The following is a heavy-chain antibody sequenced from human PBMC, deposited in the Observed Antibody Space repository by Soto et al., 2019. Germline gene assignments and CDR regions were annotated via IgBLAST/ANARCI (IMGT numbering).Heavy chain of an antibody. D-gene: IGHD2-2*01. Sequence: SETLSLTCAVYGGPFSGYYWSWIRQPPGKGLEWIGEINHSGSTNYNPSLKSRVTISVDTSKNQFSLKLSSVTAADTAVYYCARGVYCSSTSCYWGIDYYYGMDVWGQGTTVT. J-gene: IGHJ6*02. V-gene: IGHV4-34*01. CDR2: INHSGST. CDR1: GGPFSGYY. CDR3: ARGVYCSSTSCYWGIDYYYGMDV.